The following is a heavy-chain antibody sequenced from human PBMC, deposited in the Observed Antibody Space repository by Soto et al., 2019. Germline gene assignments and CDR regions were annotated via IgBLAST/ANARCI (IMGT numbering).Heavy chain of an antibody. CDR1: GYTFTSYY. J-gene: IGHJ3*02. D-gene: IGHD1-26*01. CDR2: INPSGGST. CDR3: ARVRYSGSYSATGAFDI. V-gene: IGHV1-46*01. Sequence: ASVRVSCKASGYTFTSYYMHWVRQAPGQGLEWMGIINPSGGSTSYAQKFQGRVTMTRDTSTSTVYMELSSLRSEDTAVYYCARVRYSGSYSATGAFDIWGQATMVIVSS.